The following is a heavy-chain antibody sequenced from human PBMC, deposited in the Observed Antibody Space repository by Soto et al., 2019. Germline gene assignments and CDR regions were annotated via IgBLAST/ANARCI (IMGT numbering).Heavy chain of an antibody. V-gene: IGHV3-74*01. CDR1: GGTFSSYW. Sequence: GGSLRLSSAASGGTFSSYWMHWVRQAPGKGLVWVSRINSDGSSTSYADSVKGRFTISRDNAKNTLYLQMNSLRAEDTAVYYCASDDRGSDFDYWGQGTLVTVSS. CDR2: INSDGSST. CDR3: ASDDRGSDFDY. J-gene: IGHJ4*02.